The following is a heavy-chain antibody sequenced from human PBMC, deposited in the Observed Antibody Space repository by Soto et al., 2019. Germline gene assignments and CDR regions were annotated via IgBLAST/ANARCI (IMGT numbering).Heavy chain of an antibody. J-gene: IGHJ6*03. CDR2: IYYSGTA. D-gene: IGHD1-26*01. Sequence: QLQLRESGPGLVQPAQTLSLTCTVAGGSITGGFSYWTWVRQHPGKGLEWVGHIYYSGTAYYNPSIKSRVDISVDPSQNRFSLKLSSVTAADTAMYFYARSLPGGTIFYMDIWGEGTTVTVSS. CDR1: GGSITGGFSY. V-gene: IGHV4-31*03. CDR3: ARSLPGGTIFYMDI.